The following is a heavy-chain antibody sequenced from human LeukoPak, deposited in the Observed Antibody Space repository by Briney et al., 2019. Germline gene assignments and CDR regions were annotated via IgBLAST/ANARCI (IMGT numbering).Heavy chain of an antibody. CDR3: AKVVVNYGMDV. CDR1: GFTFDDYA. D-gene: IGHD2-2*01. CDR2: ISWNSGSI. Sequence: SLRLSCAASGFTFDDYAMHWVRQAPGKGLEWVSGISWNSGSIGYADSVKGRFTISRDNAKNSLYLQMNSLRAEDTALYYCAKVVVNYGMDVWGHGTTVTVSS. V-gene: IGHV3-9*01. J-gene: IGHJ6*02.